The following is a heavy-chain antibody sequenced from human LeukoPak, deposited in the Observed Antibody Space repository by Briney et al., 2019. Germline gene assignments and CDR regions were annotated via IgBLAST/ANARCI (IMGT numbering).Heavy chain of an antibody. CDR1: GFTFSSYA. V-gene: IGHV3-23*01. CDR3: AKHLSCYSHAY. CDR2: ISAGGDRT. Sequence: PGGSLRLSCAASGFTFSSYAMGWVRQAPGKGLEWVSAISAGGDRTYYADSVRGRFTISRDNSENTLYMQMHSLRVDDTAVYYCAKHLSCYSHAYRGQGTLVTVSS. D-gene: IGHD2-15*01. J-gene: IGHJ4*02.